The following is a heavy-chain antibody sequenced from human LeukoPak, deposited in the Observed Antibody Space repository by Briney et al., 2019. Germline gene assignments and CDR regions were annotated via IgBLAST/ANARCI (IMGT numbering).Heavy chain of an antibody. CDR2: IGTSGANT. CDR3: AKCLGSGWYASSD. CDR1: GFTFNNYG. D-gene: IGHD6-13*01. Sequence: GGSLRLSCAASGFTFNNYGMGWVRQTPGKGLEWVATIGTSGANTYHADSVKGRFTISRDNSKSTLYLQMNSLRAEDTAVYYCAKCLGSGWYASSDWGQGTLVTVSS. V-gene: IGHV3-23*01. J-gene: IGHJ4*02.